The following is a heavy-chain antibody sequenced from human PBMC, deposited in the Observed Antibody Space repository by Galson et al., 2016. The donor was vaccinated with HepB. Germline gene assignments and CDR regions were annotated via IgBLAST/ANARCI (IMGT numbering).Heavy chain of an antibody. J-gene: IGHJ6*02. D-gene: IGHD2-2*02. V-gene: IGHV3-21*01. CDR2: INDVSSHI. Sequence: LRLSCAASGFSLSDIAMNWVRQAPGKGLEWVSSINDVSSHIYYADSVRGRLTVSRDNARNSLYLQMSSLRAEDTAVYYCARLYCSSTRCYTRSSGMDVWGQGTTVTVSS. CDR1: GFSLSDIA. CDR3: ARLYCSSTRCYTRSSGMDV.